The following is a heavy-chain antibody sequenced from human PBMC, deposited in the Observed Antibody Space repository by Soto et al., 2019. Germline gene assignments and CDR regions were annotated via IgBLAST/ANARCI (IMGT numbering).Heavy chain of an antibody. Sequence: GASVKVSCKASESTFINYDISWVRHATGQGLEWMGWMNPNSGNTGYALKFQGRVSMTRNTSIYTVYLELSSLASDDTAVYYCVRMASSGTLNWFDPWGQGTLVTVSS. D-gene: IGHD1-1*01. CDR3: VRMASSGTLNWFDP. J-gene: IGHJ5*02. CDR1: ESTFINYD. CDR2: MNPNSGNT. V-gene: IGHV1-8*01.